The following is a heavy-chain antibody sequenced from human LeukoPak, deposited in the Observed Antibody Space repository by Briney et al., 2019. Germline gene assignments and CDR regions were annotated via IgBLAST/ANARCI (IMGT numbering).Heavy chain of an antibody. V-gene: IGHV3-23*01. CDR1: GFTFSTYD. J-gene: IGHJ4*02. Sequence: PGGSLRLSCAASGFTFSTYDMSWVRQAPGKGLEWVSAISGSGDITYYADSVKGRFTISRDNSKNTLYLQMNSLRAEDTAVYYCAKDRRMSGSYPVGDYWGQGTLDTVSS. CDR3: AKDRRMSGSYPVGDY. CDR2: ISGSGDIT. D-gene: IGHD1-26*01.